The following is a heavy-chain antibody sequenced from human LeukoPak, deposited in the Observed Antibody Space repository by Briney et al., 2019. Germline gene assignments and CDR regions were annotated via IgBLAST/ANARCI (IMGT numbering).Heavy chain of an antibody. Sequence: GGSLRLSCAASGFTFSSYAMSWVRQAPGKGLEWVSAISGSGGSTYYADSVKGRFTISRDNSKNTLYLQMNSLRAEDTAVYYCARGLARYDFWSGYKFDPWGQGTLVTVSS. D-gene: IGHD3-3*01. V-gene: IGHV3-23*01. CDR3: ARGLARYDFWSGYKFDP. CDR2: ISGSGGST. J-gene: IGHJ5*02. CDR1: GFTFSSYA.